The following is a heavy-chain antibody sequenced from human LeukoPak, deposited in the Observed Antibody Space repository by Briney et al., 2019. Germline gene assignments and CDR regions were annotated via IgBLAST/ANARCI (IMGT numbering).Heavy chain of an antibody. CDR2: INSDGSST. J-gene: IGHJ3*02. V-gene: IGHV3-74*01. Sequence: GGSLRLSCAASGFTFSSYWMHWVRQAPGKGLVWVSRINSDGSSTSYADSVKGRFTISRDNAKNTLYLQMNSLRAEDTAVYYCARGSSLSGAFDIWGQGTMVTVSS. D-gene: IGHD2-15*01. CDR3: ARGSSLSGAFDI. CDR1: GFTFSSYW.